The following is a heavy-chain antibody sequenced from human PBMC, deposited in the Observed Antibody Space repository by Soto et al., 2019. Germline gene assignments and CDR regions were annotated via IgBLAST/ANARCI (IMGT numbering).Heavy chain of an antibody. Sequence: PVGSLRLSCAASGFTFSSYEMNWVRQAPGKGLEWVANINKNGGEKYYVDSVKGRFTISRDNAKNSLYLQMNSLRAEDTAVYYCARPWDTAMVSTWNYWGQGTLVTVSS. D-gene: IGHD5-18*01. CDR3: ARPWDTAMVSTWNY. V-gene: IGHV3-7*03. J-gene: IGHJ4*02. CDR2: INKNGGEK. CDR1: GFTFSSYE.